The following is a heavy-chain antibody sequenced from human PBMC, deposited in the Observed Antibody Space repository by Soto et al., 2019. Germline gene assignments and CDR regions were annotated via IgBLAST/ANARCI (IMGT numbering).Heavy chain of an antibody. CDR3: AGHPFGETWFDP. Sequence: QVQLQESGPGLVKPSQTLSLTCTVSGGSISSGAYYWSWIRQHPVRGPECIGHIDDSGNTYYSPSLKSRVSISADTSKNQFSLKLKSVAAADTALYYCAGHPFGETWFDPWGQGTLVTVSS. D-gene: IGHD4-17*01. J-gene: IGHJ5*02. V-gene: IGHV4-31*03. CDR2: IDDSGNT. CDR1: GGSISSGAYY.